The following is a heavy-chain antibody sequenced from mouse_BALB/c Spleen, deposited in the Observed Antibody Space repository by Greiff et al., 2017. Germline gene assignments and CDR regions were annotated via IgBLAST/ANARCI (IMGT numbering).Heavy chain of an antibody. Sequence: VQLQQSGAELARPGASVKLSCKASGYTFTSYWMQWVKQRPGQGLEWIGAIYPGDGDTRYTQKFKGKATLTADKSSSTAYMQLSSLASEDSAVYYCARSMITGWGQGTLVTVSA. J-gene: IGHJ3*01. CDR1: GYTFTSYW. D-gene: IGHD2-4*01. CDR3: ARSMITG. CDR2: IYPGDGDT. V-gene: IGHV1-87*01.